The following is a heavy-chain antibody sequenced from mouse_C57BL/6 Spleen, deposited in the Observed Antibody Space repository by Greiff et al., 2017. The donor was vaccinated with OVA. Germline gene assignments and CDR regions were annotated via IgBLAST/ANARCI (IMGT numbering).Heavy chain of an antibody. Sequence: QVQLQQSGPGILQPSQTLSLTCSFSGFSLSTFGMGVGWIRQPSGKGLEWLAHIWWDDDKYYNPALKSRLTISKDTSKNQVFLKIANVDTADTATYYCARGPNYYGSSYVNAMDYWGQGTSVTVSS. CDR1: GFSLSTFGMG. J-gene: IGHJ4*01. D-gene: IGHD1-1*01. V-gene: IGHV8-8*01. CDR3: ARGPNYYGSSYVNAMDY. CDR2: IWWDDDK.